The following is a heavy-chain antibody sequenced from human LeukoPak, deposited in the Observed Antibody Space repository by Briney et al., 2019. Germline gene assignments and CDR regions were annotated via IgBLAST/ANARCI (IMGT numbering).Heavy chain of an antibody. J-gene: IGHJ5*02. CDR3: AKNPKYQLLPPSP. Sequence: GGSLRLSCAASGFTFSSYGMHWVRQAPGKGLEWVAFIRYDGSNKYYADSVKGRFTISRDNSKNTLYLQMNSLRAEDTAVYYCAKNPKYQLLPPSPWGQGTLVTVSS. D-gene: IGHD2-2*01. V-gene: IGHV3-30*02. CDR2: IRYDGSNK. CDR1: GFTFSSYG.